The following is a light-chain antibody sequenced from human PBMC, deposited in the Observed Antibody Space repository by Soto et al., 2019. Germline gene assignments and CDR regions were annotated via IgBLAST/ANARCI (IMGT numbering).Light chain of an antibody. CDR2: GAS. CDR3: QKYNSAPRT. Sequence: DIQMTQSPSSLSASVGDRVTITCRASQGISNYLAWYQQKPGKVPKLLIYGASTLQSGVPLRFSGSGSGTDFPLTISSLQPEDVATYYCQKYNSAPRTFGQGTKVEIK. V-gene: IGKV1-27*01. J-gene: IGKJ1*01. CDR1: QGISNY.